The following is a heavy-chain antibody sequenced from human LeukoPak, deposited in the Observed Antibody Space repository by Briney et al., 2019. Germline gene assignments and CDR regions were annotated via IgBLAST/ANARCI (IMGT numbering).Heavy chain of an antibody. D-gene: IGHD6-19*01. CDR3: ARVGYSSGYLFDY. J-gene: IGHJ4*02. CDR2: IYHSGST. CDR1: GYFISSGYY. V-gene: IGHV4-38-2*02. Sequence: SETLSLTCTVSGYFISSGYYWGWIRQPPGKGLEWIGNIYHSGSTYYNPSLKSRVTMSVDTSNNQFSLKLSSVTAADTALYYCARVGYSSGYLFDYWGQGTLVTVSS.